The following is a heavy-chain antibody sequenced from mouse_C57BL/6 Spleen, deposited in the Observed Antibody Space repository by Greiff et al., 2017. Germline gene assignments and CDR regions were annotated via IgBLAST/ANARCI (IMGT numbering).Heavy chain of an antibody. CDR3: ARKGPHYAMDY. CDR1: GYTFTSYW. CDR2: IDPSDSET. J-gene: IGHJ4*01. V-gene: IGHV1-52*01. Sequence: QVQLQQPGAELVRPGSSVKLSCKASGYTFTSYWMHWVKQRPIQGLEWIGNIDPSDSETHYNQKFKDKATLTVDKSSSTAYMQLSSLTSEDSAVYYCARKGPHYAMDYWGQGTSVTVSS.